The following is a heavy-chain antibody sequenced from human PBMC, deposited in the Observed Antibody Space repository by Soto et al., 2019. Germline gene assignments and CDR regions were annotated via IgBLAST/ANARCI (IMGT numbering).Heavy chain of an antibody. CDR3: AKDIVVVPAARGVYYYYGMDV. CDR2: ISGSGGST. V-gene: IGHV3-23*01. D-gene: IGHD2-2*01. Sequence: EVQLLESGGGLVQPGGSLRLSCAASGFTFSSYAMSWVRQAPGKGLEWGSAISGSGGSTYYADSVKGRFTISRDNSKNTLHLQMNSLSAEDTAVYYCAKDIVVVPAARGVYYYYGMDVWGQGTTVTVSS. CDR1: GFTFSSYA. J-gene: IGHJ6*02.